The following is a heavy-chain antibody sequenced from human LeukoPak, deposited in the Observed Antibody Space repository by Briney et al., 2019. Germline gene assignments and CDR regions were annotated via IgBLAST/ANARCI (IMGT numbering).Heavy chain of an antibody. CDR1: GFTFTNAW. Sequence: GRSLRLSCAASGFTFTNAWMTWVRQAPGKGLEWVARIKSKTDGGTTDYAAPVKGRFTISRDDSKTTLYLQMNSLKIEDTAVYYCTTFNYGVPYYWGQGTLVTVSS. D-gene: IGHD4-17*01. CDR2: IKSKTDGGTT. J-gene: IGHJ4*02. V-gene: IGHV3-15*01. CDR3: TTFNYGVPYY.